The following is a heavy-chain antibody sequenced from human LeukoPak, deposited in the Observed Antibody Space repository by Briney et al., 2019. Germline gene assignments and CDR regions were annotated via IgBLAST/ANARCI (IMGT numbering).Heavy chain of an antibody. J-gene: IGHJ4*02. CDR1: GYSFTSYW. CDR3: ARLREVVVGANYFDY. D-gene: IGHD2-15*01. Sequence: GESLQISCKGSGYSFTSYWIGCVRQMPGKGLEWMGIIYPGDSDTRYSPSFQGQVSISADKSISTAYLQWSSLKASDTAMYFCARLREVVVGANYFDYWGQGTLVTVSS. CDR2: IYPGDSDT. V-gene: IGHV5-51*01.